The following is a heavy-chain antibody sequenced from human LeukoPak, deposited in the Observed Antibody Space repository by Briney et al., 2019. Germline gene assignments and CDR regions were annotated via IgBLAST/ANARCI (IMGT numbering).Heavy chain of an antibody. J-gene: IGHJ4*02. V-gene: IGHV3-30*02. CDR3: AKGHNYYDSAGYYAFDQ. CDR2: IRYDGSIE. Sequence: PSGGSLRLSCAASGFIFNYAGMHWVRQAPGKGLEWVSFIRYDGSIEYYPDSVKGRFTISRDNSKNTLSLQMNSLRAEDTAVYYCAKGHNYYDSAGYYAFDQWGQGTLVTVSS. CDR1: GFIFNYAG. D-gene: IGHD3-22*01.